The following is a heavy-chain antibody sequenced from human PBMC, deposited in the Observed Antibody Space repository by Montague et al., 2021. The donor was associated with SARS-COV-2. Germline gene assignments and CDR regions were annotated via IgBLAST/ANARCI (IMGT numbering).Heavy chain of an antibody. CDR2: INHSGST. J-gene: IGHJ6*02. D-gene: IGHD3-10*01. V-gene: IGHV4-34*01. CDR1: GGSFSGYY. CDR3: ARVRYYGSGTSLGMDV. Sequence: SETLSLTCAVYGGSFSGYYWSWIRQPPGKGLEWIGEINHSGSTNYNPSLKSRVTISVDMSKNQFSLKLSSVTAADTAVYYCARVRYYGSGTSLGMDVWGQGTPVTVSS.